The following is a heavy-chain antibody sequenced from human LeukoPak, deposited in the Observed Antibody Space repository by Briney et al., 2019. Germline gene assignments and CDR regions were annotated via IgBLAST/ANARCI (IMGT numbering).Heavy chain of an antibody. V-gene: IGHV1-69*05. Sequence: SVKVSCKASGGTFSSYAISWVRQAPGQGLEWMGGIIPIFVTANYAQKFQGRVTITTDESTSTAYMELSSLRSEDTAVYYCARVDTAMVTGVISYYYYMDVWGKGTTVTVSS. D-gene: IGHD5-18*01. J-gene: IGHJ6*03. CDR1: GGTFSSYA. CDR3: ARVDTAMVTGVISYYYYMDV. CDR2: IIPIFVTA.